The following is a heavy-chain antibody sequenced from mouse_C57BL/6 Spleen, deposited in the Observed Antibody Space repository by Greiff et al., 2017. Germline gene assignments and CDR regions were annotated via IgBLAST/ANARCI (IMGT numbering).Heavy chain of an antibody. D-gene: IGHD1-1*01. Sequence: EVQLQESGPGLVKPSQSLSLTCSVTGYSITSGYYWNWIRQFPGNKLEWMGYISYDGSNNYNPSLKNRISITRDTSKNQFFLKLNSVTTEDTATYYCARDGGYGSSSFDYWGQGTTLTVSS. CDR1: GYSITSGYY. V-gene: IGHV3-6*01. CDR3: ARDGGYGSSSFDY. J-gene: IGHJ2*01. CDR2: ISYDGSN.